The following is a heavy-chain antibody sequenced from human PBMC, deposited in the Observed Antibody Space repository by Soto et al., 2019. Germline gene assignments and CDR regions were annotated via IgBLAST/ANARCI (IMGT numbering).Heavy chain of an antibody. CDR3: ARGRSGWRPVWFDP. D-gene: IGHD6-19*01. J-gene: IGHJ5*02. CDR1: GGSFSGYY. CDR2: INHSGST. Sequence: QVQLQQWGAGLLKPSETLSLTCAVYGGSFSGYYWSWIRQPPGKGLEWIGEINHSGSTNYNPSLEIRVTISVDPSKNQFSLELSSVTASDTAVYYCARGRSGWRPVWFDPWGQGTLVTVSS. V-gene: IGHV4-34*01.